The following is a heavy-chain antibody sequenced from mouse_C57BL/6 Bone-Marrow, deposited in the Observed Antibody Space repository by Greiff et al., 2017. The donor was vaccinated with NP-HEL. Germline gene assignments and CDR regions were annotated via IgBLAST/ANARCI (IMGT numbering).Heavy chain of an antibody. V-gene: IGHV5-17*01. Sequence: EVQRVESGGGLVKPGGSLKLSCAASGFTFSDYGMHWVRQAPEKGLEWVAYISSGSSTSYYADTVKGRFTISRDNAKNTLFLQMTSLRSEDTAVYYCAGVYDGYPWFAYWGQGTLVTVSA. CDR1: GFTFSDYG. J-gene: IGHJ3*01. D-gene: IGHD2-3*01. CDR3: AGVYDGYPWFAY. CDR2: ISSGSSTS.